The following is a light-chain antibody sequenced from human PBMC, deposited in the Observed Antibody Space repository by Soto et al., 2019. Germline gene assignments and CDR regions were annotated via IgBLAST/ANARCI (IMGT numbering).Light chain of an antibody. CDR1: HNVGTN. J-gene: IGKJ4*01. CDR2: GSS. CDR3: QQYNNWALS. Sequence: IVLTQSPAALSVSPGEGVTLSCRASHNVGTNLAWYQLKPGQAPRLLIYGSSTRATGIPATFSGSGSGTEFTLTISSLQSEESAVYYCQQYNNWALSFGGGTKVEIK. V-gene: IGKV3D-15*01.